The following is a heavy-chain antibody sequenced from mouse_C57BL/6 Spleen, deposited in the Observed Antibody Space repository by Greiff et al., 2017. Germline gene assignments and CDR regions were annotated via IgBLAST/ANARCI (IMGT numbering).Heavy chain of an antibody. CDR2: INPSSGYT. Sequence: QVQLQQSGAELARPGASVKMSCKASGYTFTSYTMHWVKQRPGQGLEWIGYINPSSGYTKYNQKFKDKAQLTAYKSSSTAYMQLSSLTSEDSAVYYCAREGRDDYFDYWGQGTTLTVSS. D-gene: IGHD3-3*01. J-gene: IGHJ2*01. CDR1: GYTFTSYT. V-gene: IGHV1-4*01. CDR3: AREGRDDYFDY.